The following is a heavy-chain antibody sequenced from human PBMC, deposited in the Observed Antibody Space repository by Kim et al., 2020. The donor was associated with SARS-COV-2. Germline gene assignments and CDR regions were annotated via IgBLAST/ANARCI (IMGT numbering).Heavy chain of an antibody. CDR3: AKACITMVRGVTRTEGYMDV. V-gene: IGHV3-43*02. Sequence: GGSLRLSCAASGFTFDDYAMHWVRQAPGKGLEWVSLISGDGGSTYYADSVKGRFTISRDNSKNSLYLQMNSLRTEDTALYYCAKACITMVRGVTRTEGYMDVCGKGTTVTVSS. CDR2: ISGDGGST. CDR1: GFTFDDYA. J-gene: IGHJ6*03. D-gene: IGHD3-10*01.